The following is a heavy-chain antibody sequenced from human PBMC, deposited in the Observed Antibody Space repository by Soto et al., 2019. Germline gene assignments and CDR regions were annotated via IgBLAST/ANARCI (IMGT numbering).Heavy chain of an antibody. CDR3: AKGPLGAVAGTERYFDS. D-gene: IGHD6-19*01. Sequence: EVQLLESGGGLVQPGGSLRLSCAPSGFTFSSYAMNWVRQAPGKGLEWVAAITLSGGTRYYTDSVKGLFTISRDNSKNTLYLQMNSLRAEDTAIYYCAKGPLGAVAGTERYFDSWGQGTLVTVSS. CDR1: GFTFSSYA. CDR2: ITLSGGTR. J-gene: IGHJ4*02. V-gene: IGHV3-23*01.